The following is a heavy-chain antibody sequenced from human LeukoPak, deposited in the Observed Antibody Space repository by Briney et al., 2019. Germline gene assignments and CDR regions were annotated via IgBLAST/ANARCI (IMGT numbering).Heavy chain of an antibody. J-gene: IGHJ4*02. Sequence: GGSLRLSCAASGFTFSSYAMRWVRQAPGKGLEWVSAISGSGGSTYYADSVKGRFTISRDNSKNTLYLQMNSLRAEDTAVYYCAKDWKSYGDSTRWGQGTLVTVSS. CDR1: GFTFSSYA. D-gene: IGHD4-17*01. V-gene: IGHV3-23*01. CDR3: AKDWKSYGDSTR. CDR2: ISGSGGST.